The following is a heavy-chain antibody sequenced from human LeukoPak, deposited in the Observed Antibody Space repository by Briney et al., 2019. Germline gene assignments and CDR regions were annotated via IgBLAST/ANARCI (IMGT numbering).Heavy chain of an antibody. D-gene: IGHD6-19*01. CDR2: INPSGGST. CDR3: ARDSSGTYYFDY. CDR1: GYTFTTYG. V-gene: IGHV1-46*01. J-gene: IGHJ4*02. Sequence: ASVTVSCKASGYTFTTYGISWVRQAPGQGLEWMGIINPSGGSTSYAQKFQGRVTMTRDTSTSTVYMELSSLRSEDTAVYYCARDSSGTYYFDYWGQGTLVTVSS.